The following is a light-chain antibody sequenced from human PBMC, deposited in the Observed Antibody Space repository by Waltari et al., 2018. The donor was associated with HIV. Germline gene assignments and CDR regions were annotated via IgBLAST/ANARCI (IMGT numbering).Light chain of an antibody. Sequence: EIVLTQSPATLSLSPGDRVTLSCRASQSVSTYLAWYQQKPGQAPRLLIYDASNRATGVPARFSGSGSGTDFTLTISSLEPEDFAIYYCQRRSNPYTFGQGTRLDIK. J-gene: IGKJ2*01. CDR1: QSVSTY. CDR3: QRRSNPYT. CDR2: DAS. V-gene: IGKV3-11*01.